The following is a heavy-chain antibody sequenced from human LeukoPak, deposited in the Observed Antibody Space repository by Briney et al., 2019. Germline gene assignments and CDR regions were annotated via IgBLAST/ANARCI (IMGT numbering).Heavy chain of an antibody. CDR1: GFTFSSYA. V-gene: IGHV3-23*01. CDR3: AIRLWIRLWVPTGTTFP. D-gene: IGHD1-1*01. J-gene: IGHJ5*02. CDR2: ISGAGGST. Sequence: GGSLRLSCAASGFTFSSYAMSWVRQAPGKGLEWVSAISGAGGSTYHADSVKGRFTISRDNSKNTLYLQMNSLRAEDTAVYYCAIRLWIRLWVPTGTTFPWGQGTLVTVSS.